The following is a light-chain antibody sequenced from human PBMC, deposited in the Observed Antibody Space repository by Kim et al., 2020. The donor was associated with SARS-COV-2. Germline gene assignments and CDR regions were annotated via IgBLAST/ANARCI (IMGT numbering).Light chain of an antibody. Sequence: VSPGQTANITCSGDKLGDKYACWYQQKPGQSPVLVIYQDSKRPSGIPERFSGSNSGNTATLTISGTQAMDEADYYCQAWDSSVVVFGGGTQLTVL. CDR2: QDS. V-gene: IGLV3-1*01. J-gene: IGLJ2*01. CDR1: KLGDKY. CDR3: QAWDSSVVV.